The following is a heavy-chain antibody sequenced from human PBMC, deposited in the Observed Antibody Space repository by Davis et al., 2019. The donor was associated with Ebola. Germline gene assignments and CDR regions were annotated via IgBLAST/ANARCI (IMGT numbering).Heavy chain of an antibody. Sequence: GGSLRLSCAASGFTFSSYAMHWVRQAPGKGLEWVAVISYDGSNKYYADSVKGRFTISRDNSKNTLYLQMNSLRAEDTAVYYCARDGTISEWLVCWYFDYWGQGTLVTVSS. CDR3: ARDGTISEWLVCWYFDY. CDR2: ISYDGSNK. J-gene: IGHJ4*02. D-gene: IGHD6-19*01. V-gene: IGHV3-30-3*01. CDR1: GFTFSSYA.